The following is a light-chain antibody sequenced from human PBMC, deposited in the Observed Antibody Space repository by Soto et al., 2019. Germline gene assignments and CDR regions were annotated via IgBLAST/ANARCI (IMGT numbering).Light chain of an antibody. CDR2: DAS. CDR1: QDISNY. CDR3: QQYDNLPLT. V-gene: IGKV1-33*01. Sequence: DIQITHSPSSLSASLLYRVTITCQASQDISNYLNWYQQKPGKAPKLLIYDASNLETGVPSRFSGSGSGTDFTFTISSLQPEDIATYYCQQYDNLPLTFGGGTKVDI. J-gene: IGKJ4*01.